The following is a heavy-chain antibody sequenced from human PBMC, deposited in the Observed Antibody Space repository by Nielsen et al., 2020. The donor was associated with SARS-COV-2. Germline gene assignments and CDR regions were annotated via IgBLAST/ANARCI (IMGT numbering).Heavy chain of an antibody. J-gene: IGHJ4*02. D-gene: IGHD6-19*01. Sequence: GESLKISCAASGFTFSSYAMSWVRQAPGKGLEWVSAISGSGGSTYYADSVKGRFTISRDNSKNTLYLQMNSLRAEDTAVYYCARGSAGYSSGWSDYWGQGTLVTVSS. CDR1: GFTFSSYA. V-gene: IGHV3-23*01. CDR3: ARGSAGYSSGWSDY. CDR2: ISGSGGST.